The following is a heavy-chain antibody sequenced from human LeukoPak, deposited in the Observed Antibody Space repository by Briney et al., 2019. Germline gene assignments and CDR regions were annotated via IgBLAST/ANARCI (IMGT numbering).Heavy chain of an antibody. D-gene: IGHD6-13*01. Sequence: SETLSLTCAVSGGSISSPNWWTWVRQPPGKGLEWIGEVYHTGSTNYNPSLKSRVTISVDTSKNQFSLKLSSVTAADTAVYYCARRIAAAGYGMDVWGQGTTVTVSS. CDR1: GGSISSPNW. V-gene: IGHV4-4*02. J-gene: IGHJ6*02. CDR3: ARRIAAAGYGMDV. CDR2: VYHTGST.